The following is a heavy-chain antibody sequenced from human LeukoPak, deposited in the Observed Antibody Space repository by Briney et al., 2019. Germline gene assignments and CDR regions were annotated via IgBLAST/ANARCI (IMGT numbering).Heavy chain of an antibody. V-gene: IGHV4-59*01. CDR3: AGVPQYSTGGHLDY. Sequence: ASETLSLTCTVSGGSISPYYWSWIRQPPGKGLEWLGYIYYSGNTDYNPSLKSRVAISVDTSKNQFSLKLSSVTAADTAVYYCAGVPQYSTGGHLDYWGQGALVTVSS. CDR1: GGSISPYY. J-gene: IGHJ4*02. D-gene: IGHD2-8*02. CDR2: IYYSGNT.